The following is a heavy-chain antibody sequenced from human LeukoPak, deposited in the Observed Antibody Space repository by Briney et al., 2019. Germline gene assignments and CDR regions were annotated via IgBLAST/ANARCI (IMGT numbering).Heavy chain of an antibody. D-gene: IGHD6-13*01. CDR3: ARRVAAAANVYYYYYYMDV. CDR2: FYYSGSI. V-gene: IGHV4-39*01. J-gene: IGHJ6*03. Sequence: SETLSLTCIVSGSSISSTSYYWGWIRQSPGKGLEWIGGFYYSGSIFDNRSLRSRVTISIDMSKNQFLLKLSSVTAADTAVYYCARRVAAAANVYYYYYYMDVWGKGTTVTVSS. CDR1: GSSISSTSYY.